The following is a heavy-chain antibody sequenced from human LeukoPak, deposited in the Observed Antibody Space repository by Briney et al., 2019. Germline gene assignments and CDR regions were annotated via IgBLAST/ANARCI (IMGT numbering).Heavy chain of an antibody. J-gene: IGHJ4*02. D-gene: IGHD4-11*01. CDR3: ARHVSNSHAWANLGRFFFDY. Sequence: PSETLSLTRTVSGGSISSDTYYWGWIRQPPGMGLEWIGSVYYSGSTSYNPSLQSRLAISVDTSRNQFSLKPSSVTAADTAVYYCARHVSNSHAWANLGRFFFDYWGQGTLVTVSS. V-gene: IGHV4-39*01. CDR2: VYYSGST. CDR1: GGSISSDTYY.